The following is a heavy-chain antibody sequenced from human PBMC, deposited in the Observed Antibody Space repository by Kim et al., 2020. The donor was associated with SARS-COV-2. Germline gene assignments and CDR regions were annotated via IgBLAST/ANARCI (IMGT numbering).Heavy chain of an antibody. Sequence: GGSLRLSCAASGFTFSSYGMHWVRQAPGKGLEWVAVISYDGSNKYYADSVKGRFTISRDNSKNTLYLQMNSLRAEDTAVYYCAKDGGSYGMDVWGQGTTVTVSS. D-gene: IGHD2-15*01. CDR2: ISYDGSNK. V-gene: IGHV3-30*18. CDR3: AKDGGSYGMDV. CDR1: GFTFSSYG. J-gene: IGHJ6*02.